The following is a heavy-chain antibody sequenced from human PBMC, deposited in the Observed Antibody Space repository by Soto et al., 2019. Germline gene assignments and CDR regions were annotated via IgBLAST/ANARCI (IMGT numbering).Heavy chain of an antibody. CDR3: ARARGYSYGRYYFDY. CDR1: GGSISSGGYY. D-gene: IGHD5-18*01. J-gene: IGHJ4*02. CDR2: IYYSGST. Sequence: PSETLSLTCTVPGGSISSGGYYWSWIRQHPGKGLEWIGYIYYSGSTYYNPSLKSRVTISVDTSKNQLSLKLSSVTAADTAVYYCARARGYSYGRYYFDYWGQGTLVTVSS. V-gene: IGHV4-31*03.